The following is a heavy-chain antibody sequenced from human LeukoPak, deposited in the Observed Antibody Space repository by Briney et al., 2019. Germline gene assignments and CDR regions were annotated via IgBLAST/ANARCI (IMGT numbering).Heavy chain of an antibody. J-gene: IGHJ4*02. V-gene: IGHV3-7*01. CDR2: IKHDGSEK. Sequence: GGSLRLSCAASGFDFSRYWMSWVRQAPGKGLQWVANIKHDGSEKYYVDSVRGRFTISRDNAKNSLYLQMNSLRAEDTAVYYCARGGVRAIVVVVAATHDYWGQGTLVTVSS. CDR3: ARGGVRAIVVVVAATHDY. CDR1: GFDFSRYW. D-gene: IGHD2-15*01.